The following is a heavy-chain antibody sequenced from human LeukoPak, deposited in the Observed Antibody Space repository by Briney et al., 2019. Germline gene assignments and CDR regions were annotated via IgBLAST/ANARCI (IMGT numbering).Heavy chain of an antibody. CDR1: GYTVTNYA. Sequence: GASVKVSCKASGYTVTNYALHWVRQAPGQSLEWMGWTNGATGNTRFSQDLQGRLTITIDTSASTGYVELSSLRSEDTAVYYCARSPGGNARTWLDYWGQGTLVTVSS. CDR2: TNGATGNT. V-gene: IGHV1-3*02. CDR3: ARSPGGNARTWLDY. D-gene: IGHD4-23*01. J-gene: IGHJ4*02.